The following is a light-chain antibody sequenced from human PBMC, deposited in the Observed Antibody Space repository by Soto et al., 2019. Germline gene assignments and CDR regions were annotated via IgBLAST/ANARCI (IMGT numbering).Light chain of an antibody. CDR1: QSVRSN. CDR3: QQANSFPIT. V-gene: IGKV3-15*01. Sequence: DIVMTQSPAPLSVSPGERATLSCMASQSVRSNLAWYQQKPGQAPRLLIYGASTRATGIPARFSGSGSGTEFTLTISSPQSEDVATYYCQQANSFPITLGQGTRLEIK. J-gene: IGKJ5*01. CDR2: GAS.